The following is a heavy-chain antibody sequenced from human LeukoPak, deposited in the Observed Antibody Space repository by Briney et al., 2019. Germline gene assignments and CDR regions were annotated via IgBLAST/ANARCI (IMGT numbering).Heavy chain of an antibody. CDR2: IVVGSGNT. J-gene: IGHJ3*01. Sequence: SVKVSCKASGFTFTTSAMQWVRQARGQRLEWIGWIVVGSGNTNYAQKFQERVTITRDMSTSTAYMELSSLRSEDTAVYYCAVDSHGAFDVWGQGTMVTVSS. V-gene: IGHV1-58*02. CDR3: AVDSHGAFDV. D-gene: IGHD5-18*01. CDR1: GFTFTTSA.